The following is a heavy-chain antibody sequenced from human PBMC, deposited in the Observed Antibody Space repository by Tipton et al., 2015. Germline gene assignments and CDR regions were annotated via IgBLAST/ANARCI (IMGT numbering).Heavy chain of an antibody. Sequence: SLRLSCAASGFTFSTYAMHWVRQAPGKGLEWVAVISYDGSEKYYVDSVKGRFTISRDNSKNSLYLQMNSLRAEDTAVYYCARDDSTGYHYLDSWGQGTLVTVSS. V-gene: IGHV3-30*03. CDR1: GFTFSTYA. D-gene: IGHD3-22*01. CDR2: ISYDGSEK. CDR3: ARDDSTGYHYLDS. J-gene: IGHJ4*02.